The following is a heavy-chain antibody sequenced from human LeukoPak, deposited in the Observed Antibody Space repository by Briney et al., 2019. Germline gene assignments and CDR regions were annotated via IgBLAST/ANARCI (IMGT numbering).Heavy chain of an antibody. CDR2: ITGDGSST. CDR3: VRLYAY. CDR1: GFTFSNYF. D-gene: IGHD2/OR15-2a*01. Sequence: GGSLRLSCTASGFTFSNYFMHWVRQVPGEGPVWVSRITGDGSSTSYADSVKGRFTISRDNAKNTLYLQMNSLRAEDTAFYYCVRLYAYWGQGTLVTVSS. J-gene: IGHJ4*02. V-gene: IGHV3-74*01.